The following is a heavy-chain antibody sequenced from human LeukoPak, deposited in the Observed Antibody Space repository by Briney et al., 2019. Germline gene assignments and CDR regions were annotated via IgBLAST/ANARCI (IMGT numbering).Heavy chain of an antibody. Sequence: ASVKVSCKASGYTGTPCDINWVRQATGHGHEWMGWMNPNSGNTGYGQSFQGRITMTRDISIGTAYMELSNLTSEDTAIYYCTRGSSGRRDNWGQGTLVTVSA. CDR1: GYTGTPCD. CDR2: MNPNSGNT. J-gene: IGHJ4*02. CDR3: TRGSSGRRDN. V-gene: IGHV1-8*01. D-gene: IGHD6-19*01.